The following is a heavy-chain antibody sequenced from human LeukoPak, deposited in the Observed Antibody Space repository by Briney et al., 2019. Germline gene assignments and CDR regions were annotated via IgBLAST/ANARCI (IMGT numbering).Heavy chain of an antibody. J-gene: IGHJ4*02. V-gene: IGHV3-66*01. Sequence: GGSLRLSCAASGFIVSSSYMSWVRQPPGKGLEWVSGIYTDGSTYYADSVQGRFTIPRDNSKNMLFLQMNSLRVEDTSVYYCVRGNYSNTLGGQGTLVNVSS. CDR3: VRGNYSNTL. D-gene: IGHD4-11*01. CDR2: IYTDGST. CDR1: GFIVSSSY.